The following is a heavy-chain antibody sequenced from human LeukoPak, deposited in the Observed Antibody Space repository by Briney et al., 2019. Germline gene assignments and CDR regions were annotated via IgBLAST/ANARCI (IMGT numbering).Heavy chain of an antibody. CDR2: MNPNSGNT. CDR1: GYTFTGYY. CDR3: ARGREFTVTPDY. J-gene: IGHJ4*02. Sequence: GASVKVSCKASGYTFTGYYMHWVRQAPGQGLEWMGWMNPNSGNTGYAQKFQGRVTMTRNTSISTAYMELSSLRSEDTAVYYCARGREFTVTPDYWGQGTLVTVSS. D-gene: IGHD4-17*01. V-gene: IGHV1-8*02.